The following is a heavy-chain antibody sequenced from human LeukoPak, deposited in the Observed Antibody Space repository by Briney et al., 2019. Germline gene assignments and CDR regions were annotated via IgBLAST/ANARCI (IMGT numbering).Heavy chain of an antibody. D-gene: IGHD1-1*01. CDR2: FDPEDGDT. V-gene: IGHV1-24*01. CDR1: GYTLTELS. Sequence: ASVKVSCKVSGYTLTELSMHWVRQAPGKGLEWMGGFDPEDGDTIYAQKFQGRVTMTEDTSTDTAYMELSSLRSEDTAVYYCATASYPGTAYNFDYWGQGTLVTVAS. J-gene: IGHJ4*02. CDR3: ATASYPGTAYNFDY.